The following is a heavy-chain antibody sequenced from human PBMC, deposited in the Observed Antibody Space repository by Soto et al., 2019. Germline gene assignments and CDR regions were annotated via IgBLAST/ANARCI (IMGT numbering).Heavy chain of an antibody. CDR1: GFTFSSYG. V-gene: IGHV3-33*01. D-gene: IGHD2-21*01. CDR3: ARGMVLVDGPRNYYYYYGMDV. CDR2: IWYDGSNK. Sequence: GGSLRLSCAASGFTFSSYGMHWVRQAPGKGLEWVAVIWYDGSNKCYADSVKGRFTISRDNSKNTLYLQMNSLRAEDTAVYYCARGMVLVDGPRNYYYYYGMDVWGQGTTVTVSS. J-gene: IGHJ6*02.